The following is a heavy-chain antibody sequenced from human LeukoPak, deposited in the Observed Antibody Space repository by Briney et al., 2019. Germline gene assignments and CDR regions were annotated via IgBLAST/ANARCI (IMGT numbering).Heavy chain of an antibody. V-gene: IGHV4-59*01. J-gene: IGHJ3*02. CDR1: GGSISNYY. Sequence: PSETLSLTCTVSGGSISNYYWSWIRQSRGEGLVWIGYIYYSGRTNYNPSLMSRVTISVDTPRNQFSLRLSSVTAADTAMYYCARGGYCSSSSCYGDDAFDIWGQGTMVTVSS. CDR3: ARGGYCSSSSCYGDDAFDI. D-gene: IGHD2-2*01. CDR2: IYYSGRT.